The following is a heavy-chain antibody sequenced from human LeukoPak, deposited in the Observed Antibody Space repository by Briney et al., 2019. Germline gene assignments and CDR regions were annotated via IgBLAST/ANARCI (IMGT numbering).Heavy chain of an antibody. V-gene: IGHV3-30-3*01. CDR1: GFTFSSYA. Sequence: GGSLRLSCAASGFTFSSYAMHWVRQAPGKGLEWVAVISYDGSNKYYADSVKGRFTISRDNSKNTLYLQMNSLRAEDTAVYYCAKDPGYDFWSGYGLFDCWGQGTLVTVSS. J-gene: IGHJ4*02. CDR2: ISYDGSNK. D-gene: IGHD3-3*01. CDR3: AKDPGYDFWSGYGLFDC.